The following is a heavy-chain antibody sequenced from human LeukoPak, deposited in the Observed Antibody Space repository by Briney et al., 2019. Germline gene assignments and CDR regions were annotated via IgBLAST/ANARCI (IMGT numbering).Heavy chain of an antibody. Sequence: PGGSLRLSRAASGFTFSSYGMHWVRQAPGKGLEWVAVIWYDGSNKYYADSVKGRFTISRDNSKNTLYLQMNSLRAEDTAVYYCASSTITATLDYWGQGTLVTVSS. D-gene: IGHD5-24*01. J-gene: IGHJ4*02. CDR1: GFTFSSYG. CDR3: ASSTITATLDY. V-gene: IGHV3-33*01. CDR2: IWYDGSNK.